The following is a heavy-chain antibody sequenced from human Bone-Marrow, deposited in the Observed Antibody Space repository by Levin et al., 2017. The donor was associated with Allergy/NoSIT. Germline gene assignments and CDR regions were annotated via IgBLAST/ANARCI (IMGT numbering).Heavy chain of an antibody. J-gene: IGHJ6*02. Sequence: GGSLRLSCAASGFTFSSYWMHWVRQAPGKGLVWVSRINSDVSSTSYADSVKGRFTISRDNAKNTRYLQMNSLRAEDTAVYYCARERVGLALENYYYYGMDVWGQGTTVTVSS. CDR1: GFTFSSYW. CDR3: ARERVGLALENYYYYGMDV. CDR2: INSDVSST. D-gene: IGHD1-7*01. V-gene: IGHV3-74*01.